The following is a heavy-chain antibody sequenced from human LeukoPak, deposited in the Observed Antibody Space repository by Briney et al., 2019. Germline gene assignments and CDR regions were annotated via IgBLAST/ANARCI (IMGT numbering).Heavy chain of an antibody. CDR3: ARGYDSSGYYISWAFDI. V-gene: IGHV4-59*01. CDR1: GGSISSYY. D-gene: IGHD3-22*01. CDR2: IYYSGST. J-gene: IGHJ3*02. Sequence: SETLSLTCTVSGGSISSYYWSWIRQPPGKGLEWIGYIYYSGSTNYNPSLKSRVTISVDTSKNQFSLKLSSVTAADMAVYYCARGYDSSGYYISWAFDIWGQGTMVTVSS.